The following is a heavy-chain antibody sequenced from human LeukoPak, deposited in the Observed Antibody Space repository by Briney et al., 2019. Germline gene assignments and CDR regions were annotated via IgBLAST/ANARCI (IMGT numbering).Heavy chain of an antibody. Sequence: PGGSLRLSCAASGFTFSSYSMSWVRQAPGKGLEWVANIKQDGSEKYYVDSVKGRFTISRDNAKNSLYLQMNSLRAEDTAVYYCARDRDSAWGQGTLVTVSS. V-gene: IGHV3-7*01. CDR1: GFTFSSYS. CDR3: ARDRDSA. CDR2: IKQDGSEK. J-gene: IGHJ5*02. D-gene: IGHD3-10*01.